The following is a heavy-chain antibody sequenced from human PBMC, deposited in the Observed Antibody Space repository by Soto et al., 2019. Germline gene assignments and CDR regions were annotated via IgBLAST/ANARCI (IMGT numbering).Heavy chain of an antibody. CDR1: GYTFTSYG. J-gene: IGHJ4*02. CDR3: ARVGGSYDAKGSWNY. D-gene: IGHD2-15*01. Sequence: QVHLVQSGAEVKKSGASVKVSCKASGYTFTSYGISWVRQAPGQGLEWMGWISGYNGNTNYAQKLQGRVPMTTDTFTSTAYMELRSLRSDDTAVHYCARVGGSYDAKGSWNYWGQGTLVTVSS. V-gene: IGHV1-18*01. CDR2: ISGYNGNT.